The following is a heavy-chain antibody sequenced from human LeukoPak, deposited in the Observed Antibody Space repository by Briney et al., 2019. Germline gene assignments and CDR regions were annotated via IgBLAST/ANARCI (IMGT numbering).Heavy chain of an antibody. D-gene: IGHD3-3*01. CDR3: ARGAAYYDFWSGYYGRPVDFDY. CDR1: GGSISSYY. V-gene: IGHV4-59*01. J-gene: IGHJ4*02. Sequence: PSETLSLTCTVSGGSISSYYWSWIRQPPGKGLEWLGYIYYSGSTNYNPSLKSRVTISVDTSKNQFSLKLSSVTAADTAVYYCARGAAYYDFWSGYYGRPVDFDYWGQGTLVTVSS. CDR2: IYYSGST.